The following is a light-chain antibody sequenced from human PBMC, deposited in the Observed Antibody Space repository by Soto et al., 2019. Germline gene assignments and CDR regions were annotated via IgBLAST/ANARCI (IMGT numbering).Light chain of an antibody. Sequence: DIPMTQSPPSLSASVGDRVTITCRASQDISNYLAWYQQRPGKVPRLLIYAASTLQSGVPSRFSGSGSGTDFTLTISSQLPEDGATYYCQNLASAEFTFGNGTKVDIK. CDR1: QDISNY. CDR2: AAS. J-gene: IGKJ3*01. CDR3: QNLASAEFT. V-gene: IGKV1-27*01.